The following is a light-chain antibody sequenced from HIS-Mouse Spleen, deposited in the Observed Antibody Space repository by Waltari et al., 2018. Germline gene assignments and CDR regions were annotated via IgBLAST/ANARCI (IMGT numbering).Light chain of an antibody. CDR2: EGS. CDR3: CSYAGSSTWV. J-gene: IGLJ3*02. CDR1: SSYVWSYNL. Sequence: QSALTQPASVSGSPGPSITISCTGTSSYVWSYNLVSWYQQHPGKAPKLMIYEGSKRPSGVSNRFSGSKSGNTASLTISGLQAEDEADYYCCSYAGSSTWVFGGGTKLTVL. V-gene: IGLV2-23*01.